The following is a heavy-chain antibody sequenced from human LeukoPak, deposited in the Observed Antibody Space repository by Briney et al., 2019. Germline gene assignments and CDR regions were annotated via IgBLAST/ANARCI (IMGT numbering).Heavy chain of an antibody. CDR2: IYSGGGT. V-gene: IGHV3-66*01. CDR3: AGGYCRGGTCSRHYDY. D-gene: IGHD2-15*01. CDR1: GFTVSSNH. Sequence: GGSLRLSCAASGFTVSSNHMSWVRQAPGKGLEWVSVIYSGGGTYLADSVKGRFSISRDNAKNTLYLQMNSLRAGDTAVYFCAGGYCRGGTCSRHYDYWGQGALVTVSS. J-gene: IGHJ4*02.